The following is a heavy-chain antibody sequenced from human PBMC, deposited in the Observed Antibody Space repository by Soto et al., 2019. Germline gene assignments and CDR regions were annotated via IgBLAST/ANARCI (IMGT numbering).Heavy chain of an antibody. V-gene: IGHV3-33*01. CDR3: ARGDYSYYYYYGMDV. J-gene: IGHJ6*02. CDR2: IWYDGSNK. D-gene: IGHD2-15*01. CDR1: GFTFSSYG. Sequence: GGSLRLSCAASGFTFSSYGMHWVRQAPGKGLEWVAVIWYDGSNKYYADSVKGRFTISRDNSKNTLYLQMNSLRAEDTAVYYCARGDYSYYYYYGMDVWGQGTTVTVSS.